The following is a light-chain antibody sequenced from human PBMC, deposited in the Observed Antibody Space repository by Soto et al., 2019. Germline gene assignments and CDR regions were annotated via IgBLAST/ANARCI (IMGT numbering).Light chain of an antibody. V-gene: IGLV2-14*01. CDR3: SSYTSSNTLVV. J-gene: IGLJ2*01. Sequence: QSALTQPASVSGSPGQSITISCTGTSSDVGGYHYVSWYQQHPGKAPKLMIYDVSNRPSGVSDRFSGSKSGNTASLTISGLQAEDEADYYCSSYTSSNTLVVFGGGTKVTVL. CDR1: SSDVGGYHY. CDR2: DVS.